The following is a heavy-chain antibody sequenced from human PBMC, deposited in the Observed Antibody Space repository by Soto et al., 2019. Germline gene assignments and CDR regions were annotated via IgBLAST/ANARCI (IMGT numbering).Heavy chain of an antibody. J-gene: IGHJ4*02. CDR1: GYTFTGYY. CDR2: INPNSGGT. V-gene: IGHV1-2*04. D-gene: IGHD3-16*01. Sequence: GESLKISCKASGYTFTGYYMHWVRQAPGQGLEWMGWINPNSGGTNYAQKFQGWVTMTRDTSISTAYMELSRLRSDDTAVYYCARDAGFGGVIHEFDYWGQGTLVTVSS. CDR3: ARDAGFGGVIHEFDY.